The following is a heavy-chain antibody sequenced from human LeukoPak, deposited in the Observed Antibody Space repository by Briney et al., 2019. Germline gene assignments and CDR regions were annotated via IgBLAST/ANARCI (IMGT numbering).Heavy chain of an antibody. V-gene: IGHV3-30*18. D-gene: IGHD6-13*01. CDR1: GFTFSSYG. J-gene: IGHJ4*02. CDR2: ISYDGSNK. CDR3: ANFIAAAGNDY. Sequence: GGSLSLSCAASGFTFSSYGMHWVRQAPGKGLEWVAVISYDGSNKYYADSVKGRFTISRDNSKNTPYLQMNSLRAEDTAVYYCANFIAAAGNDYWGQGTLVTVSS.